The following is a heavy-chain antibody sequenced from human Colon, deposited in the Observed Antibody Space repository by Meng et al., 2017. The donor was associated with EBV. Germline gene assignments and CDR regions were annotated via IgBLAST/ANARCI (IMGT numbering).Heavy chain of an antibody. CDR2: INHVGST. Sequence: QVQRQLWGPGLLKPSETLSLTCTVYGGSFSDSYWTWIRQPPGKGLEWIGEINHVGSTTYNPSLKSRVTISVDTSKNQFSLKLSSVTAADAAVYYCASSDCSGGTCYLDCWGQGTLVTVSS. V-gene: IGHV4-34*01. D-gene: IGHD2-15*01. CDR3: ASSDCSGGTCYLDC. CDR1: GGSFSDSY. J-gene: IGHJ4*02.